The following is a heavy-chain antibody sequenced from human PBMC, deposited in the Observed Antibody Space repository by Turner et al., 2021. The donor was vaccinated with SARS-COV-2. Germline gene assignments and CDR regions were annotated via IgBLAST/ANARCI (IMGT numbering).Heavy chain of an antibody. J-gene: IGHJ6*02. CDR1: GGSISSKS. V-gene: IGHV4-59*08. D-gene: IGHD1-1*01. CDR2: FYKIGSI. CDR3: ARHQGSTSGYDHGMNV. Sequence: QVQLQESGPGLVRPSETLTLTCTVSGGSISSKSWSWIRQSPGRGLEWIGYFYKIGSIDYNPTRRSLVTISVDTSKNQLSLNLISMTAADTAVYYCARHQGSTSGYDHGMNVWGQGTAVIVSS.